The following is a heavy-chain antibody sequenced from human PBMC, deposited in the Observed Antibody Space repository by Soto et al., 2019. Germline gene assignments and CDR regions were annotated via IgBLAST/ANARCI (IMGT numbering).Heavy chain of an antibody. CDR3: ARPYNWHGGVGAFDI. Sequence: GGSLRLSCAASGFTFSSYGMHWVRRAPGKGLEWVAVIWYDGSNKYYADSVKGRFTISRDNSKNTLYLQMNSLRAEDTAVYYCARPYNWHGGVGAFDIWGQGTMVTVSS. CDR2: IWYDGSNK. V-gene: IGHV3-33*01. D-gene: IGHD1-20*01. CDR1: GFTFSSYG. J-gene: IGHJ3*02.